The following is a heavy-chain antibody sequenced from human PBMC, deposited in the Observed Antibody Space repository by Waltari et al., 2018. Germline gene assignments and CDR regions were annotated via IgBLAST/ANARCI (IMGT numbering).Heavy chain of an antibody. V-gene: IGHV4-61*09. CDR2: IYTSGST. J-gene: IGHJ4*02. CDR3: ARDSYYYDSSGFY. D-gene: IGHD3-22*01. Sequence: QVQLQESGPGLVKPSQTLSLTCTVSGGSISRGSYYWSLIRQPAGKGLEWIGYIYTSGSTNYNPSLKSRVTISVDTSKNQFSLKLSSVTAADTAVYYCARDSYYYDSSGFYWGQGTLVTVSS. CDR1: GGSISRGSYY.